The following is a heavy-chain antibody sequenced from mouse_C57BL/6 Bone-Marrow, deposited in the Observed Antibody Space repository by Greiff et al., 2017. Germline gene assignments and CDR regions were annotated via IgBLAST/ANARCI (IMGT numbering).Heavy chain of an antibody. CDR3: ATYGLYYAMDY. J-gene: IGHJ4*01. V-gene: IGHV5-17*01. CDR1: GFTFSDYG. CDR2: ISSGSSTT. Sequence: EVMLVESGGGLVKPGGSLKLSCAASGFTFSDYGMHWVRQAPEKGLEWVAYISSGSSTTYYADTVKGRFTISRDNAKNTLFLQMTSLRSEDTAMYYCATYGLYYAMDYWGQGTSVTVSS. D-gene: IGHD1-1*02.